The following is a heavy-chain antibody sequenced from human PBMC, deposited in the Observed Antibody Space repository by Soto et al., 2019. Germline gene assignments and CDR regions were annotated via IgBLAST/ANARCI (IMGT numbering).Heavy chain of an antibody. CDR3: ARDGLPSFDTAMANWFDP. Sequence: EVQLVESGGGLVQPGGSLRLSCAASGFTFSSYWMHWVRQAPGEGLVWVSRINSDGSSTNYADSVKGRFTISRDNAKNTLYLQMNSLRAEDTAVYYCARDGLPSFDTAMANWFDPWGQGTLVTVSS. D-gene: IGHD5-18*01. CDR1: GFTFSSYW. V-gene: IGHV3-74*01. J-gene: IGHJ5*02. CDR2: INSDGSST.